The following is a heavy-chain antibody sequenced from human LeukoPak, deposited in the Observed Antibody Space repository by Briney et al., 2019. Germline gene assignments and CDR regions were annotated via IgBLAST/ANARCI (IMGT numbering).Heavy chain of an antibody. D-gene: IGHD6-13*01. CDR1: GYTFNHNY. CDR2: INPNSGGT. Sequence: ASVKVSCKASGYTFNHNYLHWVRQAPGQGLEWMGWINPNSGGTNYAQKFQGRVTMTRDTSISTAYMELSRLRSDDTAVYYCARDFSWSVDYWGQGALVTVSS. CDR3: ARDFSWSVDY. J-gene: IGHJ4*02. V-gene: IGHV1-2*02.